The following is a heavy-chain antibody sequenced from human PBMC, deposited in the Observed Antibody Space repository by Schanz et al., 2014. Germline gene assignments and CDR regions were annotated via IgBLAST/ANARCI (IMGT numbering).Heavy chain of an antibody. CDR2: ISANGGST. CDR3: ATPPPAYTTNWYTYSFVY. CDR1: GFAFSNYA. J-gene: IGHJ4*02. Sequence: EVQVVESGGGLVQPGGSLRLSCAASGFAFSNYAMNWVRQAPGKGLEWVSGISANGGSTHYADSVKGRFTISRDNSKNTLFLQMNSLGVEDTAFSSCATPPPAYTTNWYTYSFVYWGQGTLVTVSS. D-gene: IGHD3-16*01. V-gene: IGHV3-23*04.